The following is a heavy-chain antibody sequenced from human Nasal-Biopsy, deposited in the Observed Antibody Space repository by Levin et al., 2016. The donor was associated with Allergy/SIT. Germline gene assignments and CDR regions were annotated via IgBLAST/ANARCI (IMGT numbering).Heavy chain of an antibody. CDR1: GFTFRTYG. J-gene: IGHJ3*01. CDR2: IRDDESNK. V-gene: IGHV3-30*02. CDR3: AKSISTFSEWSQDAFDL. D-gene: IGHD3-3*02. Sequence: GESLKISCAASGFTFRTYGMHWVRQAPGKGLEWVAYIRDDESNKKYADSVKGRFTISRDNSKNMLYLQINSLRAEDTAIFYCAKSISTFSEWSQDAFDLWGHGTMVIVSS.